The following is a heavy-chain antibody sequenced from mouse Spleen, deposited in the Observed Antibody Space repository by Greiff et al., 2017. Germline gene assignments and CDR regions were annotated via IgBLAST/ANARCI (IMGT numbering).Heavy chain of an antibody. CDR2: IYPGDGDT. CDR3: AAPLLTGTTFDY. V-gene: IGHV1-82*01. J-gene: IGHJ2*01. D-gene: IGHD4-1*01. CDR1: GYAFSSSW. Sequence: QVQLQQSGPELVKPGASVKISCKASGYAFSSSWMNWVKQRPGKGLEWIGRIYPGDGDTNYNGKFKGKATLTADKSSSTAYMQLSSLTSEDSAVYFCAAPLLTGTTFDYWGQGTTLTVSS.